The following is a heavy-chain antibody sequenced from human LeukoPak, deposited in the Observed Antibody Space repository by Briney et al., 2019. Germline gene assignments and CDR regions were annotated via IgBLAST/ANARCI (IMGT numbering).Heavy chain of an antibody. V-gene: IGHV5-51*01. D-gene: IGHD2-2*01. Sequence: GESLKISCKTSGYSFASYWIGWVRQMPGKGLERMGIIFPDDSDTRYSPSFEGQVTISADKTFSTAYLQWSSLKASDTATYYCARLGYCSTTSCSGGDYWGQGTLVTVSS. CDR1: GYSFASYW. CDR3: ARLGYCSTTSCSGGDY. CDR2: IFPDDSDT. J-gene: IGHJ4*02.